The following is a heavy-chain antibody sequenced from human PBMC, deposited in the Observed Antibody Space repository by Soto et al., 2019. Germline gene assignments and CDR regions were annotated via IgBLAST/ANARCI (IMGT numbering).Heavy chain of an antibody. J-gene: IGHJ4*02. CDR1: GFTFSSYA. V-gene: IGHV3-23*01. CDR3: AKDFPYDILTGYYLEGALDY. D-gene: IGHD3-9*01. Sequence: GGSLRLSCAASGFTFSSYAMSWVRQAPGKGLEWVSAISGSGGSTYYADSVKGRFTISRDNSKNTLYLQMNSLRAEDTAVYYCAKDFPYDILTGYYLEGALDYWGQGTLVTVSS. CDR2: ISGSGGST.